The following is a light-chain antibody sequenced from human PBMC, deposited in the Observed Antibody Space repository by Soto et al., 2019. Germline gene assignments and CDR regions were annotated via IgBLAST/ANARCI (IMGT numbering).Light chain of an antibody. CDR1: SSDVGGYNY. J-gene: IGLJ3*02. CDR3: SSYTSSSTRV. V-gene: IGLV2-14*01. Sequence: QSVLTQPASVSGSPGQSITISCTGTSSDVGGYNYVSWYQQHPGKAPKLMIYEVSNRPSGVSNRFSGSTSGNTASLTISGLQAEDEADYYCSSYTSSSTRVFGGGTTLTVL. CDR2: EVS.